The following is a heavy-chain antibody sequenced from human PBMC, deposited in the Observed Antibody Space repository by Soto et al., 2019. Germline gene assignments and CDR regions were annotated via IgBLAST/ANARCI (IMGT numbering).Heavy chain of an antibody. D-gene: IGHD6-13*01. V-gene: IGHV4-59*01. CDR1: GGSISSYY. J-gene: IGHJ4*02. Sequence: SETLSLTCTVSGGSISSYYWSWIRQPPGKGLEWIGYIYYSGSTNYNPSLKSRVTISVDTSKNQFSLKLSSVTAADTAVYYCARGGAYSSSWCDYWGQGTLVTV. CDR3: ARGGAYSSSWCDY. CDR2: IYYSGST.